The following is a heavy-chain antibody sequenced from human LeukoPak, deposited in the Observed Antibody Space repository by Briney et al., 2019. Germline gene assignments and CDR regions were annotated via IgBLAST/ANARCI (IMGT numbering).Heavy chain of an antibody. Sequence: ASVKVSCKVSGYALTELSIHWVRQAPGQGFEWMGGVDPKDGETIYAQNFQDRVTVTDDRYTDTSYMELSGLTSEDTVLYYCAGDVLVSGGSYYHGFWGQGTLVTVSS. CDR1: GYALTELS. CDR3: AGDVLVSGGSYYHGF. V-gene: IGHV1-24*01. D-gene: IGHD3-10*01. J-gene: IGHJ4*02. CDR2: VDPKDGET.